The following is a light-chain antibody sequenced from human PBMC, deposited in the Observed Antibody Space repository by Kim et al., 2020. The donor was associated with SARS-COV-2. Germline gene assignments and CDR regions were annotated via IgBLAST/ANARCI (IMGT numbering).Light chain of an antibody. CDR1: QTVNSN. J-gene: IGKJ2*01. CDR3: QQYNNWPPAYT. Sequence: CTGERATLPRRASQTVNSNLAWYQQTPGQAPRLVVYVGSTRATGSPVRFSGSGSGTEFTLTISSLQSEDFAVYYCQQYNNWPPAYTFGQGTKLEI. CDR2: VGS. V-gene: IGKV3-15*01.